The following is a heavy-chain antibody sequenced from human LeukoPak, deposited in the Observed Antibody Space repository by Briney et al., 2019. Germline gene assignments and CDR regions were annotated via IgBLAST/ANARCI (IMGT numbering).Heavy chain of an antibody. CDR1: GGSIRRYY. Sequence: PSDTLPLTCTGSGGSIRRYYWSSIRQSPGKGLDGIGLIYYSGRTPYTPSLKSRITISLDTSKYQVSLCLRSVSAADTAVYYCSRDRTWGAEAGPHPNWFDTWGQVTLVTVCS. J-gene: IGHJ5*02. V-gene: IGHV4-59*01. D-gene: IGHD6-13*01. CDR2: IYYSGRT. CDR3: SRDRTWGAEAGPHPNWFDT.